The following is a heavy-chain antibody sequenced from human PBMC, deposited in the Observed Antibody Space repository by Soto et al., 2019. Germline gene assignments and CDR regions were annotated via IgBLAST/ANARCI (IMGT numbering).Heavy chain of an antibody. CDR3: ARGQLVFWRGPDDY. Sequence: QVQLVQSGAEEKKPGASVKVSCKASGYTFTSYAMHWVRQAPGQRLEWMGWINAGNGNTKYSQKFQGRVTITRDTXXSTAYMELSSLRSEDTAVYYCARGQLVFWRGPDDYWGQGTLVTVSS. CDR1: GYTFTSYA. CDR2: INAGNGNT. J-gene: IGHJ4*02. V-gene: IGHV1-3*05. D-gene: IGHD6-13*01.